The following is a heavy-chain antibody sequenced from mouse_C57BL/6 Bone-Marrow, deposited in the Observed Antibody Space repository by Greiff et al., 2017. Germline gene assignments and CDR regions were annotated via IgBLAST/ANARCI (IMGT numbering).Heavy chain of an antibody. CDR2: IDPENGDT. Sequence: VQLQQSGAELVRPGASVKLSCTASGFNIKDDYMHWVKQRPEQGLEWIGWIDPENGDTEYASKFQGKATITADTSSNTAYLQLSSLISEDTAVYYCTTDYGSSYPALVAYWGQGTLVTVSA. V-gene: IGHV14-4*01. CDR1: GFNIKDDY. D-gene: IGHD1-1*01. J-gene: IGHJ3*01. CDR3: TTDYGSSYPALVAY.